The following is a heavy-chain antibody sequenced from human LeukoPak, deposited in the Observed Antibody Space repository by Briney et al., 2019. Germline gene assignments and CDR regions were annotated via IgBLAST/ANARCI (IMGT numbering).Heavy chain of an antibody. CDR1: GDSISNYY. Sequence: SETLSLTCTVSGDSISNYYWSWIRQPPGKGLEWIGYIYYSGNANYNPSLKSRGTISVDTSKNQFSLKLSSVTAADTAVYYCARDSGYSSSWEFDYWGQGTLVTVSS. CDR2: IYYSGNA. D-gene: IGHD6-13*01. J-gene: IGHJ4*02. CDR3: ARDSGYSSSWEFDY. V-gene: IGHV4-59*01.